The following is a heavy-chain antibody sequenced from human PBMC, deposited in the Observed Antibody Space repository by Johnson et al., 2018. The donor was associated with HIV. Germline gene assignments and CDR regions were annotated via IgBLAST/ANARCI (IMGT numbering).Heavy chain of an antibody. CDR3: ARGEEMATILI. J-gene: IGHJ3*02. Sequence: QVQLVESGGGVVQPGRSLRLSCAASGFTFSDYYMSWIRQAPGKGLEWVSYISSSGSTGYADSVKGRFTISRDNSKNTLYLQMNSLRAEDTAVYYCARGEEMATILIWGQGTMVTVSS. V-gene: IGHV3-11*04. CDR1: GFTFSDYY. CDR2: ISSSGST. D-gene: IGHD5-24*01.